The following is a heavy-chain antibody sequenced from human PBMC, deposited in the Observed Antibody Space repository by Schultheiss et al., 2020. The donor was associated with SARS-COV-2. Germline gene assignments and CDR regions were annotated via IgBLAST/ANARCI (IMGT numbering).Heavy chain of an antibody. V-gene: IGHV3-48*01. J-gene: IGHJ6*02. D-gene: IGHD4-17*01. Sequence: GGSLRLSCAASGFTFSSYSMNWVRQAPGKGLEWVSSISRSGSTIYYADSVKGRFTISRENAKNSLYLQMNSLRAEDTAVYYCARDNGDLRYYYYGMDVWGQGTTVTVSS. CDR3: ARDNGDLRYYYYGMDV. CDR1: GFTFSSYS. CDR2: ISRSGSTI.